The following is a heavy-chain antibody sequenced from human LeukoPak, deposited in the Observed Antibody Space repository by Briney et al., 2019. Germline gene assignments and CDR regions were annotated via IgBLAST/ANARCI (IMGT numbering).Heavy chain of an antibody. CDR2: ISGSGGAT. D-gene: IGHD3-16*01. CDR1: GFTFTSYA. CDR3: AKGDLGFGRFYFDY. V-gene: IGHV3-23*01. J-gene: IGHJ4*01. Sequence: TGGSLRLYCAASGFTFTSYAMNWVRQAPGKGLEWVSSISGSGGATYNADSVKGRFTISRDNSKNTLYLQMNNLRAEDTAVYYCAKGDLGFGRFYFDYWGHGNLVTVSP.